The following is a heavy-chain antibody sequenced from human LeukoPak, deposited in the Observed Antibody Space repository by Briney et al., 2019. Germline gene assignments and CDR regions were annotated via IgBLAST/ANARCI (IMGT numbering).Heavy chain of an antibody. D-gene: IGHD1-26*01. Sequence: GGSLRLSCAASGFTFSSYSMNWVRQAPGRGLEWVSSISSSSSYIYYADSVKGRFTISRDNAKNSLYLQMNSLRAEDTAVYYCARVRSGSPALIGYWGQGTLVTVSS. CDR2: ISSSSSYI. CDR1: GFTFSSYS. V-gene: IGHV3-21*01. J-gene: IGHJ4*02. CDR3: ARVRSGSPALIGY.